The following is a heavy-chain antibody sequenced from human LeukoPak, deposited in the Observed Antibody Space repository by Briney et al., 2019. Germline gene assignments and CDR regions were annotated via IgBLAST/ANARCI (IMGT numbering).Heavy chain of an antibody. J-gene: IGHJ4*02. V-gene: IGHV3-21*01. CDR3: ARGNGSGSRSLDY. CDR2: ISSSSSYI. D-gene: IGHD3-10*01. CDR1: GFTFSSYS. Sequence: GGSLRLSCAASGFTFSSYSMNWVRQAPGKGLEWVSSISSSSSYIYYADSAKGRFTISRDNAKNSLYLQMNSLRAEDTAVYYCARGNGSGSRSLDYWGQGTLVTVSS.